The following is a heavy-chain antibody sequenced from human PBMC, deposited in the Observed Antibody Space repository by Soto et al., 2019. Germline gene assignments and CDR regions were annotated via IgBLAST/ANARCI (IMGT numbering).Heavy chain of an antibody. Sequence: PVGSLRLSCAASGFTFSSYEMNWVRQAPGKGLEWVSYISSSGSTIYYADSVKGRFTISRDNAKNSLYLQMNSLRAEDTAVYYCARDGAGHIVVVPAASPTGMDVWGQGTTVTVSS. D-gene: IGHD2-2*01. J-gene: IGHJ6*02. CDR1: GFTFSSYE. CDR3: ARDGAGHIVVVPAASPTGMDV. CDR2: ISSSGSTI. V-gene: IGHV3-48*03.